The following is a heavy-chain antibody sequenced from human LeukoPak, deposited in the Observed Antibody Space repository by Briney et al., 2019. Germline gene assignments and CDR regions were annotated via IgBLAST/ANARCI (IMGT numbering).Heavy chain of an antibody. CDR3: VRDHYWAFDY. CDR1: GFTFSSYA. CDR2: ISGSGGST. Sequence: GGSLRLSCAASGFTFSSYAMSWVRQAPGKGLEWVSAISGSGGSTYYADSVKGRFTISRDNAKNSLSLEMNSLRAEDTAVYYCVRDHYWAFDYWGQGTLVTVSS. J-gene: IGHJ4*02. D-gene: IGHD2-15*01. V-gene: IGHV3-23*01.